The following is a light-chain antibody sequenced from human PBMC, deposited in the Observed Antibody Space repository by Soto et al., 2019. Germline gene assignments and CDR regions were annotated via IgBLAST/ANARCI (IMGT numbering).Light chain of an antibody. CDR2: AAS. CDR3: QQSYIIPRT. V-gene: IGKV1-39*01. Sequence: DIQMTQSPPSLSASVGDSVTMTCRASQTISNFVNWFQQKPGKPPRVLISAASRLQSGVPSRFSGSGAGTNFTLTISSLLPDDFATYYCQQSYIIPRTVGGGTKVDSK. J-gene: IGKJ4*01. CDR1: QTISNF.